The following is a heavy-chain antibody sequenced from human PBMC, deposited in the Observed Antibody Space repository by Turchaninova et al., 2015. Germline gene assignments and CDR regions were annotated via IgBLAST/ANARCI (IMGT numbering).Heavy chain of an antibody. CDR1: GFTFSNDC. CDR2: IKSKTGRGTT. Sequence: EVQLVGSGGSWVKRGGVLRLYCAVCGFTFSNDCMSWVRQAPGKGLEGVGLIKSKTGRGTTDYAATVKGRFTISRDDSKNTLYLQMNSRKTEDTAVYYCLTVTFDYWGQGTLVTVSS. J-gene: IGHJ4*02. D-gene: IGHD4-17*01. CDR3: LTVTFDY. V-gene: IGHV3-15*01.